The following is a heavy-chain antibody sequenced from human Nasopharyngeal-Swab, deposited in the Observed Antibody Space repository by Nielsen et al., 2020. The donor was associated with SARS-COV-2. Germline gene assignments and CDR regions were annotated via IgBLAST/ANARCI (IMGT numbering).Heavy chain of an antibody. CDR1: GYTFTSYG. Sequence: GESLKVSCKASGYTFTSYGISWVRQAPGQGLEWIGWISAYNGNTNYAQKLQGRVTMTTDTSTSTAYMELRSLRSDDTAVYYCARDSGIAVSNGLPYWGQGTLVTVSS. J-gene: IGHJ4*02. D-gene: IGHD6-19*01. CDR3: ARDSGIAVSNGLPY. V-gene: IGHV1-18*01. CDR2: ISAYNGNT.